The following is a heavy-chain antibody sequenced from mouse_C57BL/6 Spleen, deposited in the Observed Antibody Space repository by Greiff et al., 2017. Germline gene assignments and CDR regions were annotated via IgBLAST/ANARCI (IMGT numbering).Heavy chain of an antibody. D-gene: IGHD6-5*01. CDR1: GFTFSSYA. V-gene: IGHV5-4*01. J-gene: IGHJ4*01. CDR2: ISDGGSYT. Sequence: EVQLVESGGGLVKPGGSLKLSCAASGFTFSSYAMSWVRQTPEKRLEWVATISDGGSYTYYPDNVKGRFTISRDNAKNNLYLQMSHLKSEDTAMYYCARAYDYYAMDYWGQGTSVTVSS. CDR3: ARAYDYYAMDY.